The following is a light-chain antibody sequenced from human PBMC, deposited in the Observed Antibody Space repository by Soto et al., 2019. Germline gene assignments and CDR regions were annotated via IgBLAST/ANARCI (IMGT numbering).Light chain of an antibody. CDR2: EGS. CDR1: SSDVGSYNL. CDR3: CSYAGSSTYV. V-gene: IGLV2-23*01. J-gene: IGLJ1*01. Sequence: QSALTQPASVSGSPGQSITISCTGTSSDVGSYNLVSWYQQYPGKAPKLMIYEGSKRPSGVSNRFSGSKSGNTASLTISGPQAEDGAGYYCCSYAGSSTYVFGTGTKVTVL.